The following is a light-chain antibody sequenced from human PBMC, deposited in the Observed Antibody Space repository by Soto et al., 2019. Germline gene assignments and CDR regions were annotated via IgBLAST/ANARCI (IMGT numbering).Light chain of an antibody. Sequence: EIVLTQSPGTLSLSPGERATLSCRASQIVGGDTLAWFQQRPGQAPRLVIYGASNRAAGIPDRFSGSGSGTDFTLTVSRLEPEDFAVYFCQHYGTFGPGTKVDLK. J-gene: IGKJ3*01. CDR3: QHYGT. V-gene: IGKV3-20*01. CDR2: GAS. CDR1: QIVGGDT.